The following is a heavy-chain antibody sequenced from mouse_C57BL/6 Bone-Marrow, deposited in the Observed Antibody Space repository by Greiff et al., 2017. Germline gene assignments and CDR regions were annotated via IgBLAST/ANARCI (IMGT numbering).Heavy chain of an antibody. D-gene: IGHD1-1*01. CDR3: TYYGSRRYYFDY. CDR2: IRLKSDNYAT. Sequence: EVHLVESGGGLVQPGGSMKLSCVASGFTFSNYWMNWVRQSPEKGLEWVAQIRLKSDNYATHYAESVKGRFTISRDDSKSSVYLQMNNLRAEDTGIDYCTYYGSRRYYFDYWGQGTTLTVSS. CDR1: GFTFSNYW. J-gene: IGHJ2*01. V-gene: IGHV6-3*01.